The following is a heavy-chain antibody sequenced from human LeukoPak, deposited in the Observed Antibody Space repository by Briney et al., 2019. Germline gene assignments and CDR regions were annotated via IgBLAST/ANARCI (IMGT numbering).Heavy chain of an antibody. J-gene: IGHJ4*02. Sequence: PGGSLRLSCAASGFIFSDYAMSWIRQAPGEGLEWLSTLSDSGSGDATWHADSVQGRFSISRDNSKNTLYLHMNGLRVEDTAIYYCASGGSAHRPFDCWRQGILVTVSS. D-gene: IGHD1-14*01. V-gene: IGHV3-23*01. CDR3: ASGGSAHRPFDC. CDR2: LSDSGSGDAT. CDR1: GFIFSDYA.